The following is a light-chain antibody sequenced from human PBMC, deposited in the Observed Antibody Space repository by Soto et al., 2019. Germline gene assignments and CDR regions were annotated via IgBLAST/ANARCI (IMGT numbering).Light chain of an antibody. CDR1: QSVSSN. Sequence: EIVMTQSPATLSVSPGERATLSCRASQSVSSNLAWYQQKPGQVPRLLIYGASNRATGIPARFSGSGSGTEFTLTISSLQSEDFAVYYCQKYNNWPPITFGQGTRLEI. CDR2: GAS. V-gene: IGKV3-15*01. CDR3: QKYNNWPPIT. J-gene: IGKJ5*01.